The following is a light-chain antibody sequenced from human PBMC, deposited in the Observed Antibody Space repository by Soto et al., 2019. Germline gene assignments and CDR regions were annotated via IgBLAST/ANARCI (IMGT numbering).Light chain of an antibody. CDR1: SSDVGSYNL. Sequence: VLTQPASVSGSPGQSITISCTGTSSDVGSYNLVSWYQQHPGKAPKLMIYEVSKRPSGVSNRFSGSKSGNTASLTISGLQAEDEADYYCCSYAGSSTFYVFGTGTQLTVL. CDR3: CSYAGSSTFYV. J-gene: IGLJ1*01. V-gene: IGLV2-23*02. CDR2: EVS.